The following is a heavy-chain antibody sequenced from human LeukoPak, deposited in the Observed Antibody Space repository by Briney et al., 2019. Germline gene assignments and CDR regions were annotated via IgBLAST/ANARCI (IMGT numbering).Heavy chain of an antibody. CDR3: AREGDTISN. J-gene: IGHJ4*02. CDR1: GYTFTSYG. V-gene: IGHV1-18*01. Sequence: ASVRVSCMASGYTFTSYGISWVRQDPGQGLEWMGWISAYNGNTNYAQKPQGRDTMTTDTSTSTAYMELRSLRSDDTAVYYCAREGDTISNWGQGTLVTVSS. D-gene: IGHD2-2*01. CDR2: ISAYNGNT.